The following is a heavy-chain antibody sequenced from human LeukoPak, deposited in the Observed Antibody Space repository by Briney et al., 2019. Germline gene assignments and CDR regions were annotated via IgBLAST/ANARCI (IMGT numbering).Heavy chain of an antibody. CDR2: ISSGSSAI. Sequence: PGGSLRLSCAASGFTFSSCSMNWVRQAPGKGLEWISYISSGSSAIYYADSVKGRFTISRDNAKNSLYLQTNSLRAEDTAVYYCAAQSGSGSNYPDYWGQGTLVTVSS. D-gene: IGHD3-10*01. J-gene: IGHJ4*02. V-gene: IGHV3-48*01. CDR3: AAQSGSGSNYPDY. CDR1: GFTFSSCS.